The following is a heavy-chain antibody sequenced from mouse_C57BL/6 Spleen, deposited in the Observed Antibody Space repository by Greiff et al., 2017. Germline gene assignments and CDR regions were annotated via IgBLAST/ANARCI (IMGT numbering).Heavy chain of an antibody. CDR3: AKKGYYVGDYYAMDY. J-gene: IGHJ4*01. D-gene: IGHD2-3*01. CDR2: IWRGGST. CDR1: GFSLTSYG. V-gene: IGHV2-5*01. Sequence: VKLVESGPGLVQPSPCLSITCTVSGFSLTSYGVHWVRQSPGKGLEWLGVIWRGGSTDYNAAFMSRMSITKDNSKSQVFFKMNSLQADDTAIYYCAKKGYYVGDYYAMDYWGQGTSVTVSS.